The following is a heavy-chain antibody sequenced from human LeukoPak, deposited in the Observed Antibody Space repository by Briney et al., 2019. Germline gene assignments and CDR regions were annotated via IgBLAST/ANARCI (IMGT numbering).Heavy chain of an antibody. CDR2: INAGNGNT. D-gene: IGHD2-21*02. CDR3: ARVRLGLAYCGGDCYSFDY. V-gene: IGHV1-3*01. Sequence: GASVKVSCKASGYTFTSYAMHWVRQAPGQRLEWMGWINAGNGNTKYSQKFQGRVPITRDTSASTAYMELSSLRSEDTAVYYCARVRLGLAYCGGDCYSFDYWGQSTLVTVSS. CDR1: GYTFTSYA. J-gene: IGHJ4*02.